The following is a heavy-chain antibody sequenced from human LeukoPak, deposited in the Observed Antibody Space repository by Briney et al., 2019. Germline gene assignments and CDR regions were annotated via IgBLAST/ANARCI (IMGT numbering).Heavy chain of an antibody. V-gene: IGHV4-4*07. CDR2: VYTSGST. J-gene: IGHJ4*02. CDR3: ARVIDTANDY. CDR1: GGSISSYY. Sequence: PSETLSLTCTVSGGSISSYYWSWIRQPAGKGLEWIGRVYTSGSTNYNPSLKSRVTVSVDTPKNQFSLKLSSVTAADTAVYYCARVIDTANDYWGQGTLVTVSS. D-gene: IGHD5-18*01.